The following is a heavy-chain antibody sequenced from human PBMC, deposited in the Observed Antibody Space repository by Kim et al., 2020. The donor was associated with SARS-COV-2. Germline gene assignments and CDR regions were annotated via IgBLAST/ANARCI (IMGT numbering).Heavy chain of an antibody. J-gene: IGHJ3*02. D-gene: IGHD3-22*01. CDR1: GYTFTSYA. CDR3: ARDPYRLYDSSAFDI. CDR2: INTNTGNP. V-gene: IGHV7-4-1*02. Sequence: ASVKVSCKASGYTFTSYAMNWVRQAPGQGLEWMGWINTNTGNPTYAQGFTGRFVFSLDTSVSTAYLQISSLKAEDTAVYYCARDPYRLYDSSAFDIWGQGTMVTVSS.